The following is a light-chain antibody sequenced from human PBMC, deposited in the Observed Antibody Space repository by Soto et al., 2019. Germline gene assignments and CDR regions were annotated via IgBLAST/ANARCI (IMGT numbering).Light chain of an antibody. V-gene: IGLV2-11*01. Sequence: QFALTQPRSVSGSPGQSVTISCTGTSSDVGGYNYVSWYQHHPGKAPKLMIYDVDKRPSGVPGRFSGSKSGNTASLTISGLQAEDEADYYCCSYAGSYPFVFGTGTKVTVL. CDR1: SSDVGGYNY. J-gene: IGLJ1*01. CDR2: DVD. CDR3: CSYAGSYPFV.